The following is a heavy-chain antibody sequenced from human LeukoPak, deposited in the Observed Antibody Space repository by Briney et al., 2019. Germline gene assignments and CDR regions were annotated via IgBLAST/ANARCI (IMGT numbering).Heavy chain of an antibody. V-gene: IGHV4-38-2*01. Sequence: SETLSLTCAVFGYSISSGYYWDWIRQPPGKGLEWIGTVYHSGSTYYNPSLKSRVTISVDTSKNQFSLKLNSVTTADTAVYYCARQTSEYDILTGPDYWGQGTLVTVSS. CDR3: ARQTSEYDILTGPDY. D-gene: IGHD3-9*01. CDR2: VYHSGST. CDR1: GYSISSGYY. J-gene: IGHJ4*02.